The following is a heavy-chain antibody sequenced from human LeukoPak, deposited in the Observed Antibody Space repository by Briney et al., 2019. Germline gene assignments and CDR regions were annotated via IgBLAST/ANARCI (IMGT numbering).Heavy chain of an antibody. CDR1: GYTFTSYY. J-gene: IGHJ4*02. CDR3: AFAADYYDSSGYHWRSDY. D-gene: IGHD3-22*01. Sequence: ASVKVSCKASGYTFTSYYIHWVRQAPGQGLDWLGWINPKSGGTNYAQRFQGRVTMTRDMSISTAYMELSGLRSDDTAVYYCAFAADYYDSSGYHWRSDYWGQGALVTVSS. V-gene: IGHV1-2*02. CDR2: INPKSGGT.